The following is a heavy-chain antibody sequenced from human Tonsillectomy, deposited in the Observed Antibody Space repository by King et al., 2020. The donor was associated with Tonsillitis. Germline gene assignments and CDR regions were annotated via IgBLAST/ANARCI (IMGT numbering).Heavy chain of an antibody. D-gene: IGHD2-2*01. V-gene: IGHV4-34*01. CDR3: AIGPPLQCRSVTSRRPDNWFDP. J-gene: IGHJ5*02. Sequence: QVQLQQWGAGLLKPSETLSLTCAVYGGSFSGYYWSWIRQPPGKGLEWSGEINHSGSTNYNPSLKSRVTISVDTSKNQFSLKLSSVTAADTAVYYCAIGPPLQCRSVTSRRPDNWFDPWGQGTLVTVSS. CDR1: GGSFSGYY. CDR2: INHSGST.